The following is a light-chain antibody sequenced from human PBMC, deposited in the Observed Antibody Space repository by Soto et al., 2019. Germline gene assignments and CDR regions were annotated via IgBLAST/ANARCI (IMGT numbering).Light chain of an antibody. CDR1: QSVSSSY. Sequence: EIVLTQSPGTLSLSPGERATLSCRASQSVSSSYLAWYQQKPGQAPRLLIYGASSMATGIPDRFSGSGSGTDFTLTISRLEPEDFAVYYCQQYCSSLITFGQGTRLEIK. CDR2: GAS. J-gene: IGKJ5*01. V-gene: IGKV3-20*01. CDR3: QQYCSSLIT.